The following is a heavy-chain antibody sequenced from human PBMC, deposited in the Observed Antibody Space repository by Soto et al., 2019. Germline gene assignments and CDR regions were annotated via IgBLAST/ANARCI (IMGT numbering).Heavy chain of an antibody. Sequence: QVQLVQSGAEVKKPGASVKVSCKASGYTCTSYAMHWVRQAPGQRLEWMGWINAGNGNTKYSQKFQGRVTITRDTSASTAYMELSSLRSEDTAVYYCAMAPHCGGDCSGGAYIDYWGQGTLVTVSS. V-gene: IGHV1-3*01. CDR1: GYTCTSYA. CDR2: INAGNGNT. J-gene: IGHJ4*02. CDR3: AMAPHCGGDCSGGAYIDY. D-gene: IGHD2-21*01.